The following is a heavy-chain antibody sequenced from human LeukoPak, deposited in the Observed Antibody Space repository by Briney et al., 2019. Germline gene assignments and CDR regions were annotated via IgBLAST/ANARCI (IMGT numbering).Heavy chain of an antibody. Sequence: GGSLRLSCAASGFTFDDYAMHWVRQAPGKGLEWVSGISWNSGSIGYADSVKGRFTISRDNAKNSLYLQMNSLRAEDTALYYCAKDAGYSSSWKDYWGQGALVTVSS. CDR3: AKDAGYSSSWKDY. D-gene: IGHD6-13*01. V-gene: IGHV3-9*01. CDR2: ISWNSGSI. CDR1: GFTFDDYA. J-gene: IGHJ4*02.